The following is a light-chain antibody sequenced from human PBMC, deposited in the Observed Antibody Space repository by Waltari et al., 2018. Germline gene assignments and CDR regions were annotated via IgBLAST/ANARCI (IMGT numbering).Light chain of an antibody. V-gene: IGLV2-14*03. CDR2: DVS. Sequence: QSALTQPASVSGSPGQSITISCTGTSNDSGTYNSVSWYQKHPGKAPKLMIFDVSIRPSGVSNRFSGSKSGNTASLTISGLQAEDEADYYCSSYISSSTLELFGGGTSLTVL. CDR3: SSYISSSTLEL. J-gene: IGLJ2*01. CDR1: SNDSGTYNS.